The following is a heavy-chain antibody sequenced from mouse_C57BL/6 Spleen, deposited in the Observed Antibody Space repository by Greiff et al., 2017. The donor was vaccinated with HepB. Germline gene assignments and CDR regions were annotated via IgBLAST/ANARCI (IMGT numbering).Heavy chain of an antibody. Sequence: QVQLQQSGPELVKPGASVKLSCKASGYTFTSYDINWVKQRPGQGLEWIGWIYPRDGSTKYNEKFKGEATLTVDTSSSTAYMELHSLTSEDSAVYFCAREGDYYYGSSPPWFAYWGQGTLVTVSA. CDR3: AREGDYYYGSSPPWFAY. D-gene: IGHD1-1*01. CDR2: IYPRDGST. J-gene: IGHJ3*01. CDR1: GYTFTSYD. V-gene: IGHV1-85*01.